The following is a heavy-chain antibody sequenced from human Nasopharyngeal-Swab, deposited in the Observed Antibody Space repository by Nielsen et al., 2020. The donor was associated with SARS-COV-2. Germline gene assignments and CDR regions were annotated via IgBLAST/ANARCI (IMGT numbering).Heavy chain of an antibody. V-gene: IGHV5-51*01. CDR1: GYTFSSYC. J-gene: IGHJ4*02. Sequence: GGSLCLTCKGSGYTFSSYCIGWVRQMPGKGLEWMGIMYPRDSDTRYSPSFQGQVTISADKSISTAYLQWSSLKASDTAMYYCATAYNGNYYWDYWGQGTLVTVSS. CDR2: MYPRDSDT. D-gene: IGHD1-7*01. CDR3: ATAYNGNYYWDY.